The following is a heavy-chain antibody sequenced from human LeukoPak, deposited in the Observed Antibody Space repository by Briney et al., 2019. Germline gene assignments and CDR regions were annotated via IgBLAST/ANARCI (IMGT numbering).Heavy chain of an antibody. V-gene: IGHV1-8*01. CDR1: GYTFTSYD. D-gene: IGHD5-24*01. Sequence: ASVKVSCKASGYTFTSYDINWVRQATGQGLEWMGWMNPNSGNTGYAQKFQGRVTMTRNTSMSTAYMELSSLRSEDTAVYYCARGRGWLQFYYMDVWGKGTTVTVSS. J-gene: IGHJ6*03. CDR2: MNPNSGNT. CDR3: ARGRGWLQFYYMDV.